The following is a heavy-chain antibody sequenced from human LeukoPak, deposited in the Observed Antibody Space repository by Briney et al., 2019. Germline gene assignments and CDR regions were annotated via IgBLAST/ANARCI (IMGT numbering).Heavy chain of an antibody. Sequence: LSLTCAVSGGSISSSNWWSWIRQAPGKGLEWVSYISSSSTYTNYTDSVKGRFTISRDNAENSLYLQMNTLRAEDTAVYYCAREHYYGSGSYFDYWGQGILVTVSS. D-gene: IGHD3-10*01. V-gene: IGHV3-11*05. CDR1: GGSISSSNW. CDR3: AREHYYGSGSYFDY. CDR2: ISSSSTYT. J-gene: IGHJ4*02.